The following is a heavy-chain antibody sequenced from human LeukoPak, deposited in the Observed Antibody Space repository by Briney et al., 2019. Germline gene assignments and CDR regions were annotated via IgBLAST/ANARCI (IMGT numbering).Heavy chain of an antibody. D-gene: IGHD6-19*01. Sequence: PGESLKISCTGSGYTFTTYWIAWVRQMPGKGLEWMGIFYPANSDIRYSPSFQGQVIISADRSISTAYLQWSSLQVSDTAIYYCARRVSVTGAPFDYWGQGTLVTVSS. CDR2: FYPANSDI. CDR1: GYTFTTYW. J-gene: IGHJ4*02. V-gene: IGHV5-51*01. CDR3: ARRVSVTGAPFDY.